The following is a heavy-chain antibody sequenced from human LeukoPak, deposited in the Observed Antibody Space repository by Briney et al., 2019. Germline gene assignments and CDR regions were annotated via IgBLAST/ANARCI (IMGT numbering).Heavy chain of an antibody. CDR2: INRDGSVT. CDR3: ARGGQYYYSDSSGLDY. J-gene: IGHJ4*02. V-gene: IGHV3-74*01. D-gene: IGHD3-22*01. CDR1: GFTFSSYW. Sequence: QAGGSLRLSCAASGFTFSSYWMSWARQAPGKGLMWVSRINRDGSVTNYADSVKGRFTISRDNAKNTLYLQMNSLRAEDTAVYYCARGGQYYYSDSSGLDYWGQGTLGTVSS.